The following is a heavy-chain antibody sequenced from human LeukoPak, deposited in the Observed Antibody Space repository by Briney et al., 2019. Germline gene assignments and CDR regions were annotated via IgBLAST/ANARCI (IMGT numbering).Heavy chain of an antibody. Sequence: GGSLRLSCAASGFTFGSYWMTWVRQAPGKGLEWVGNIKQDGSETYYVDSVKGRFTISKDNAKNSLYLQMNSLRAEDTAVYYCARSSGYCFDYWGQGTLVTVSS. CDR2: IKQDGSET. J-gene: IGHJ4*02. CDR3: ARSSGYCFDY. D-gene: IGHD3-22*01. CDR1: GFTFGSYW. V-gene: IGHV3-7*01.